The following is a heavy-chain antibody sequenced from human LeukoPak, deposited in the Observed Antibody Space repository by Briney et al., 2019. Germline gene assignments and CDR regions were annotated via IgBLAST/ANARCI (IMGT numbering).Heavy chain of an antibody. Sequence: SETLSLTCTVSGGSISSSSYYWGWIRQPPGKGLEWIGSIYYSGGTYYNPSLKSRVTISVDTSKNQCSLKLSSVTAADTAVYYCAGLGDSSGYYYYYMDVWGKGTTVTVSS. D-gene: IGHD3-22*01. CDR1: GGSISSSSYY. V-gene: IGHV4-39*01. CDR2: IYYSGGT. J-gene: IGHJ6*03. CDR3: AGLGDSSGYYYYYMDV.